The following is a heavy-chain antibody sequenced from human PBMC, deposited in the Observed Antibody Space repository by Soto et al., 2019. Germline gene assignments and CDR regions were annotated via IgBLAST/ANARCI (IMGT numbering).Heavy chain of an antibody. V-gene: IGHV4-39*01. CDR3: ARRHRLVGALRFDY. Sequence: QLQLQESGPGLVKPSETLSLTCTVSGGSISSSTYYWVWIRQPPGKGLEWIGSIYYSWNTYYNPSLKSRVTLSVDTSKNQSFLKLSSVTAADTAVYYCARRHRLVGALRFDYWGQGTLVTVSS. CDR1: GGSISSSTYY. D-gene: IGHD1-26*01. CDR2: IYYSWNT. J-gene: IGHJ4*02.